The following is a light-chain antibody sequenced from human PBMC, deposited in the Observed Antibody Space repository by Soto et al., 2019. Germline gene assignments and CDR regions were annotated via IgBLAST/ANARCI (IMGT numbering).Light chain of an antibody. J-gene: IGKJ1*01. CDR1: ETVSRN. Sequence: EIVMTQSPATLSVSPGERATLSCRASETVSRNLAWYQQKPGQAPRLLIYGASTRATGTPARSSGSGSGTEFTLTISSLQSEDFAVYYCHHFNNWPRTFGQGTKVEIK. CDR3: HHFNNWPRT. CDR2: GAS. V-gene: IGKV3-15*01.